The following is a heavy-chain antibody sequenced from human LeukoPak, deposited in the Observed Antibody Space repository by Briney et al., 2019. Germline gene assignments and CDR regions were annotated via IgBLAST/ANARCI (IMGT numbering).Heavy chain of an antibody. CDR3: VLAPNSNWFDF. Sequence: SETLSLTCSVSGGSISSFYWNWIRQSPEKGLEWIGVTHYSGTTNYNPSLKSRVTMSIDTSRQEFFLRLSAVTAADTAVYYCVLAPNSNWFDFWGQGTRVTVSS. CDR1: GGSISSFY. D-gene: IGHD2-8*01. V-gene: IGHV4-59*12. J-gene: IGHJ5*01. CDR2: THYSGTT.